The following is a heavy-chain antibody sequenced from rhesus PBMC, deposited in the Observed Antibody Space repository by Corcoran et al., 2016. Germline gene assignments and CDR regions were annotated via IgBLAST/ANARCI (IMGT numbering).Heavy chain of an antibody. CDR3: AKEWGYSGSDY. CDR1: GFTFSSYW. CDR2: FNSGGGST. D-gene: IGHD6-25*01. V-gene: IGHV3S25*01. J-gene: IGHJ4*01. Sequence: EVQLVESGGGLAKPGGSLRLSCAASGFTFSSYWMNWVRQAPGKGLEWVSAFNSGGGSTYYPESVKGRFTISRDNSKNTLSLQMNSLRAEDTAVYYCAKEWGYSGSDYWGQGVLVTVSS.